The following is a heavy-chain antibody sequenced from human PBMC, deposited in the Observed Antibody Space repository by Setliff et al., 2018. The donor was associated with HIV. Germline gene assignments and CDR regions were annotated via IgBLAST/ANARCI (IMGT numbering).Heavy chain of an antibody. CDR3: AVYGSQTYHFDY. D-gene: IGHD6-13*01. CDR1: VHSFPTYF. V-gene: IGHV1-46*01. Sequence: RASVKVSCKASVHSFPTYFLHWVRQAPGQGLEWMGMINPSGGEPRYAQRFQGRITMARDTSTSTVFMDLCSLSFEDAAVYYCAVYGSQTYHFDYWGQGTPVTVSS. J-gene: IGHJ4*02. CDR2: INPSGGEP.